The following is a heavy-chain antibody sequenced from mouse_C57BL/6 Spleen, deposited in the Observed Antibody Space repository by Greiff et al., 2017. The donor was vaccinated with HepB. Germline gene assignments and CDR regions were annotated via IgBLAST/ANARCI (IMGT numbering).Heavy chain of an antibody. CDR3: ARSANYYDYGWFAY. D-gene: IGHD2-4*01. CDR1: GYTFTSYW. V-gene: IGHV1-53*01. CDR2: INPSNGGT. Sequence: VQLQESGTELVKPGASVKLSCKASGYTFTSYWMHWVKQRPGQGLEWIGNINPSNGGTNYNEKFKSKATLTVDKSSSTAYMQLSSLTSEDSAVYYCARSANYYDYGWFAYWGQGTLVTVSA. J-gene: IGHJ3*01.